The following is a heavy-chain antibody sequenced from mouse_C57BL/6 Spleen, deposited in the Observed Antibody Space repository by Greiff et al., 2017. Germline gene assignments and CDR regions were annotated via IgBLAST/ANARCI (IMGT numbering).Heavy chain of an antibody. CDR3: ARSDYGGGSNY. Sequence: QVQLQQPGAELVRPGSSVKLSCKASGYTFTSYWMDWVKQRPGQGLEWIGNIYPSDSETHYNQKFKDKATLTVDKSSSTAYMQLSSLTSEHSAVXYSARSDYGGGSNYWGQGTTLTVSS. V-gene: IGHV1-61*01. CDR1: GYTFTSYW. D-gene: IGHD1-1*01. CDR2: IYPSDSET. J-gene: IGHJ2*01.